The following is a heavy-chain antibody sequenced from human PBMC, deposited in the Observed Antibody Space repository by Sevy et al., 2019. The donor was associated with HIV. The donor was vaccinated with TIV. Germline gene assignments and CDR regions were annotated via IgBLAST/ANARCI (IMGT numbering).Heavy chain of an antibody. Sequence: GGSLRLSCAASGFTFSSYWMSWVRQAPGKGLEWVANIKQDGSEKYYVDSLKGRFTISRDNAKNSLYLQMNGLRAEDTAVYYCARVYGGNAFGDYYYYMDVWGKGTTVTVSS. CDR2: IKQDGSEK. V-gene: IGHV3-7*03. J-gene: IGHJ6*03. CDR1: GFTFSSYW. D-gene: IGHD4-17*01. CDR3: ARVYGGNAFGDYYYYMDV.